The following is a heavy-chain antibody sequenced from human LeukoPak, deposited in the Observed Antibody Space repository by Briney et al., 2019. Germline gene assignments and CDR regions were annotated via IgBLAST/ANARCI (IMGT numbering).Heavy chain of an antibody. CDR3: AKGASPKGPYCDC. J-gene: IGHJ4*02. V-gene: IGHV3-23*01. CDR2: ISGSGGST. Sequence: GGSLRLSCEASGFTFSSYAMSWVRQAPGQGLEWISAISGSGGSTYYADTVKGRVTITTDNSKNTPYMQLNSLRAEDTAVYYCAKGASPKGPYCDCWGQGTLVTVSS. CDR1: GFTFSSYA. D-gene: IGHD2-2*01.